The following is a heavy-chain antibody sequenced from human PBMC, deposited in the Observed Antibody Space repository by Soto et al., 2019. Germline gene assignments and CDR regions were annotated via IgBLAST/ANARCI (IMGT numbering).Heavy chain of an antibody. D-gene: IGHD3-9*01. CDR3: ASYDILTGYLFAFDI. CDR2: ISYDGSNK. CDR1: GFTFSSYG. Sequence: QVQLVESGGGVVQPGRSLRLSCAASGFTFSSYGMHWVRQAPGKGLEWVAVISYDGSNKYYADSVKGRFTISSDNSKNTLYLQMNSLRAEDTAVYYCASYDILTGYLFAFDIWGQGTMVTVSS. J-gene: IGHJ3*02. V-gene: IGHV3-30*03.